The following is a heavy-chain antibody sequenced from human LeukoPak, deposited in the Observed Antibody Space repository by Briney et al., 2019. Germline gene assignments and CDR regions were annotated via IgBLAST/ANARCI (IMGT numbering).Heavy chain of an antibody. CDR1: GGSISSGSYY. D-gene: IGHD6-13*01. Sequence: SETLSLTCTVSGGSISSGSYYWSWIRQPAGKGLEWIGRIYTSGSTNYNPSLKSRVTISVDTSKNQFSLKLSSVTAADTAVYYCARDVIAAAGTADYWGQGTLVTVSS. J-gene: IGHJ4*02. CDR2: IYTSGST. V-gene: IGHV4-61*02. CDR3: ARDVIAAAGTADY.